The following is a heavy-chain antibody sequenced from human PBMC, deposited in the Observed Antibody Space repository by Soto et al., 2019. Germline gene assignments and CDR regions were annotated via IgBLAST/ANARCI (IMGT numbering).Heavy chain of an antibody. CDR2: ISGSGGST. CDR1: GFTFSSYA. V-gene: IGHV3-23*01. D-gene: IGHD2-8*02. Sequence: GGSLRLSCAASGFTFSSYAMSWVRQAPGKGLEWVSAISGSGGSTYYADSVKGRFTISRDNSKNTLYLQMNGLRVEDTAVYFCVKDWTGGSCPCMDVWGQGATVTVSS. J-gene: IGHJ6*02. CDR3: VKDWTGGSCPCMDV.